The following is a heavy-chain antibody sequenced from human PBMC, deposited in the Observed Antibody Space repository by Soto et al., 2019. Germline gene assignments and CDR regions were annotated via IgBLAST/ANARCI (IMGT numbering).Heavy chain of an antibody. CDR1: GGSISSGGYY. V-gene: IGHV4-31*03. CDR2: VYYSGST. D-gene: IGHD2-2*01. CDR3: ARGHQLLVSPHFDY. J-gene: IGHJ4*02. Sequence: QVQLQESGPGLVKPSQTLSLTCTVSGGSISSGGYYWSWIRQHPGKGLEWIGYVYYSGSTYYNPSLTSRVTISVDTSKNQFSLKLSSVTAADTAVYYCARGHQLLVSPHFDYWGQGTLVTVSS.